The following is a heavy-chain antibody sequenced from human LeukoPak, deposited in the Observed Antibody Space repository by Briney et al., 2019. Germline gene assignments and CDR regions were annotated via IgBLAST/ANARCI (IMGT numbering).Heavy chain of an antibody. CDR1: GYTFTSYA. CDR3: ARDPAGYYYYYYMDV. V-gene: IGHV7-4-1*02. Sequence: ASVKVSCKASGYTFTSYAMNWVRQAPGQGLEWMGWINTNTGNPTYAQGFTGRFVFSLDTSVSTAYLQISSLKAEDTAVYYCARDPAGYYYYYYMDVWGKGTTVTVSS. D-gene: IGHD1-14*01. J-gene: IGHJ6*03. CDR2: INTNTGNP.